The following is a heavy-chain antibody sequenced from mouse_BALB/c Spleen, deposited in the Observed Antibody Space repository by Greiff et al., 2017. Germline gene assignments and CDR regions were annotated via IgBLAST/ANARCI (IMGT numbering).Heavy chain of an antibody. CDR3: ARDRYGNYRYYFDY. D-gene: IGHD2-1*01. CDR2: IRNKANGYTT. Sequence: EVKLVESGGGLVQPGGSLRLSCATSGFTFTDYYMSWVRQPPGKALEWLGFIRNKANGYTTEYSASVKGRFTISRDNSQSILYLQMNTLRAEDSATYYCARDRYGNYRYYFDYWGQGTTLTVAS. V-gene: IGHV7-3*02. J-gene: IGHJ2*01. CDR1: GFTFTDYY.